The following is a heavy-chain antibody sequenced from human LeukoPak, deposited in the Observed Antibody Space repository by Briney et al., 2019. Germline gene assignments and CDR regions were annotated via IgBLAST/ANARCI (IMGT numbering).Heavy chain of an antibody. D-gene: IGHD3-22*01. CDR1: GGSISSYY. CDR2: IYYSGST. Sequence: SETLSLTCTVSGGSISSYYWSWIRQPPGKGLEWIGYIYYSGSTNYNPSLKSRVTISVDTSKNQFSLKLSSVTAADTAVYYCARRGPTYYYDSSGYYPNWFDPWGQGTLVTVSS. V-gene: IGHV4-59*12. J-gene: IGHJ5*02. CDR3: ARRGPTYYYDSSGYYPNWFDP.